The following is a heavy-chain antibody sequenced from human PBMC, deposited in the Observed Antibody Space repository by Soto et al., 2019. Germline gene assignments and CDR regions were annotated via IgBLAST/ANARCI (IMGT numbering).Heavy chain of an antibody. J-gene: IGHJ6*03. Sequence: QVPLVQAGAEVKKPGASAKVSCNASGYTFTSYGISWVRQAPGQGLEWMGLLSAYTVNTNYAQNLQDRVTMTTHTSTSTAYMKLRSLRSDDTAVYFCARVRHDDFWSGYSRYYYYYMDVWGKGTTVTVSS. CDR2: LSAYTVNT. V-gene: IGHV1-18*01. D-gene: IGHD3-3*01. CDR1: GYTFTSYG. CDR3: ARVRHDDFWSGYSRYYYYYMDV.